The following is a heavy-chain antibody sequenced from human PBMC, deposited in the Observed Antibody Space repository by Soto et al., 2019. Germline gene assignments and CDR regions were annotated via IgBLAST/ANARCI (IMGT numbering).Heavy chain of an antibody. CDR1: GFTFSSYE. CDR2: ISSSGSTI. CDR3: ARDQEAGSFFPYYYGMDV. V-gene: IGHV3-48*03. Sequence: LKLSCATSGFTFSSYEMNWVRQAPGKGLEWVSYISSSGSTIYYADSVKGRFTISRDNAKNSLYLQMDSLRAEDTAVYYCARDQEAGSFFPYYYGMDVWGQGTTVTVPS. J-gene: IGHJ6*02. D-gene: IGHD6-13*01.